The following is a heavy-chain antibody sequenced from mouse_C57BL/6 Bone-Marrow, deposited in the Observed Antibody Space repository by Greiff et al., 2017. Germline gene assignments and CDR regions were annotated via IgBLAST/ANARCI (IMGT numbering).Heavy chain of an antibody. D-gene: IGHD1-1*01. CDR3: ARRSYYYGKGNFDY. Sequence: EVQRVESGGGLVQPGESLKLSCESNEYEFPSHDMSWVRKTPEKRLELVAAINSDGGSTYYPDTMERRFIISRDNTKKTLYLQMSRLRSEDTALYYCARRSYYYGKGNFDYWGQGTTLTVSS. CDR1: EYEFPSHD. J-gene: IGHJ2*01. V-gene: IGHV5-2*01. CDR2: INSDGGST.